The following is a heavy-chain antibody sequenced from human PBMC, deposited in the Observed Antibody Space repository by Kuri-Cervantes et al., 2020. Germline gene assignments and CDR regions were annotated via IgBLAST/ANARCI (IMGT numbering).Heavy chain of an antibody. Sequence: GGSLRLSCAASGFTFSSYGMHWVRQAPGKGLEWVAVIWYDGSNKYYADSVKGRFTISRDNSKNTLYLQMNSLRAEDTAVYYCAKDAKDYYDSSGYYYGLPDFDYWGQGTLVTVSS. CDR1: GFTFSSYG. CDR3: AKDAKDYYDSSGYYYGLPDFDY. J-gene: IGHJ4*02. V-gene: IGHV3-30*02. CDR2: IWYDGSNK. D-gene: IGHD3-22*01.